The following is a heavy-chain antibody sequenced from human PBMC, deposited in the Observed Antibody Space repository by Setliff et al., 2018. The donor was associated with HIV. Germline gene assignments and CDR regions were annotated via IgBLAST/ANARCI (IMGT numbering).Heavy chain of an antibody. J-gene: IGHJ3*02. CDR1: GFTFSNAW. V-gene: IGHV3-15*01. CDR3: AREAVWSDAFDI. CDR2: IKSKTDGSNK. Sequence: GGSLRLSCAASGFTFSNAWMSWVRQAPGKGLEWVGRIKSKTDGSNKYYADSVKGRFTISRDNSKNTLYLQMNSLRAEDTAVYSCAREAVWSDAFDIWGQGTMVTVSS. D-gene: IGHD1-1*01.